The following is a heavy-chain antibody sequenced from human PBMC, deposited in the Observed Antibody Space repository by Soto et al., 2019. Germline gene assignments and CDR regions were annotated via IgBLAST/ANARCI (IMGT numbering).Heavy chain of an antibody. CDR3: ARDRGEYTSSWFWYFSH. V-gene: IGHV4-4*07. Sequence: PSETLSLTCSVSGASISSFNWNWVRQPAGKGPEWVGRLNSAGTINYNPSLKRRITMSMDTSKNQISLHLRSVTAADTAIYYCARDRGEYTSSWFWYFSHWGHGTLVTVS. CDR1: GASISSFN. D-gene: IGHD6-13*01. J-gene: IGHJ2*01. CDR2: LNSAGTI.